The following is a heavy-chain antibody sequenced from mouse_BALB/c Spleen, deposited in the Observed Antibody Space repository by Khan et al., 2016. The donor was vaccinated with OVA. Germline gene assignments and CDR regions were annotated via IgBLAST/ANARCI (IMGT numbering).Heavy chain of an antibody. V-gene: IGHV2-6-7*01. Sequence: VQLQESGPGLVAPSQSLSITCTVSGFSLTGYGVNWVRQPPGKGLEWLGMIWGDGSTDYNSALKSRLSIRKDNSKSQVFLKMNSLQTDDTARYYCASAYYYGRALDYWGQGTSVTVSS. CDR3: ASAYYYGRALDY. CDR1: GFSLTGYG. CDR2: IWGDGST. D-gene: IGHD1-1*01. J-gene: IGHJ4*01.